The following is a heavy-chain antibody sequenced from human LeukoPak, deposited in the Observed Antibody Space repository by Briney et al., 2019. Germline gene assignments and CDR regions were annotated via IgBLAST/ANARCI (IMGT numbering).Heavy chain of an antibody. CDR3: ARDRFCSGGNCYSHFDY. D-gene: IGHD2-15*01. CDR2: MSSSGSST. Sequence: GGSLRLSCAASGFTFSNYAMNWVRQPPGKGLEWVSGMSSSGSSTYYADSVKGRFTISRDNSKNTVYLQMNSLRAEDTAVYYCARDRFCSGGNCYSHFDYWGQGTLVTVSS. CDR1: GFTFSNYA. V-gene: IGHV3-23*01. J-gene: IGHJ4*02.